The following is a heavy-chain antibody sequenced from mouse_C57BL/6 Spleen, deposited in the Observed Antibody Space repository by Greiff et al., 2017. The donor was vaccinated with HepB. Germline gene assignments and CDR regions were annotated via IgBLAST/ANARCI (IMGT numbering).Heavy chain of an antibody. J-gene: IGHJ3*01. Sequence: QVHVKQSGAELVRPGASVKLSCKASGYTFTDYYINWVKQRPGQGLEWIARIYPGSGNTYYNEKFKGKATLTAEKSSSTAYMQLSSLTSEDSAVYFCARHDGYYFAYWGQGTLVTVSA. D-gene: IGHD2-3*01. CDR2: IYPGSGNT. CDR1: GYTFTDYY. CDR3: ARHDGYYFAY. V-gene: IGHV1-76*01.